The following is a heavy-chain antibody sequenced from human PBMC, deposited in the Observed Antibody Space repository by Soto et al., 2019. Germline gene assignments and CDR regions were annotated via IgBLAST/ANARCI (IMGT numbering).Heavy chain of an antibody. CDR1: GFTFSSYS. CDR3: AREVVVTAKLDDY. V-gene: IGHV3-48*02. D-gene: IGHD2-21*02. CDR2: ISSSSSTI. Sequence: EVQLVESGGGLVQPGGSLRLSCAASGFTFSSYSMNWVRQAPGKGLEWVSYISSSSSTIYYADSVKGRVTISKDNAKNSLYLQMNSLRDEDTAVYYCAREVVVTAKLDDYWGQGTLVTVSS. J-gene: IGHJ4*02.